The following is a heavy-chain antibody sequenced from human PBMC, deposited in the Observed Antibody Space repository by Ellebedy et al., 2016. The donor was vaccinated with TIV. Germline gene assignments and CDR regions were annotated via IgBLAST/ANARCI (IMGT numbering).Heavy chain of an antibody. V-gene: IGHV5-51*01. Sequence: GESLKISCEGSGYSFTSYWIGWVRQMPGKGLEWMGYIYPGDSDTRYSPSFQGQVTISVHKSISTAYLQWSSLKASDTAIYYCARGDRGSGWYWDKWGQGTLVTVSS. J-gene: IGHJ4*02. CDR3: ARGDRGSGWYWDK. CDR2: IYPGDSDT. CDR1: GYSFTSYW. D-gene: IGHD6-19*01.